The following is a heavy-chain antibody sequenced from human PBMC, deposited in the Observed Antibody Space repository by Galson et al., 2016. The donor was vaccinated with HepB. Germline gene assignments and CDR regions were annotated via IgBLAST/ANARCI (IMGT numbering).Heavy chain of an antibody. J-gene: IGHJ4*02. Sequence: SLRLSCAASGFTFSKYGMHWVRQAPGKGLEWVAADSMDGRRKFYADSVKGRFTISRDNPNNMLFLQMSSLRPDDTAVYYCAKRHEYCPPVGCSVDYWGQGTLVFVSS. V-gene: IGHV3-30*18. CDR3: AKRHEYCPPVGCSVDY. CDR1: GFTFSKYG. CDR2: DSMDGRRK. D-gene: IGHD2/OR15-2a*01.